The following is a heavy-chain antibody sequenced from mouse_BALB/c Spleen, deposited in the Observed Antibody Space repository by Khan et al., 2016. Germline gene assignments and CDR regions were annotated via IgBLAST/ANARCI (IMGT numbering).Heavy chain of an antibody. Sequence: QVRLQQSDAELVKPGASVKISCKASGYTFTDHAIHWVKQKPEQGLEWIGYISPENGDIKYNEKFKGKATLTADKSSSTAYMQLNSLTSEDSAVYFCSVSHYYFDYWGQGTTLTVSS. V-gene: IGHV1S53*01. CDR2: ISPENGDI. D-gene: IGHD6-1*01. J-gene: IGHJ2*01. CDR3: SVSHYYFDY. CDR1: GYTFTDHA.